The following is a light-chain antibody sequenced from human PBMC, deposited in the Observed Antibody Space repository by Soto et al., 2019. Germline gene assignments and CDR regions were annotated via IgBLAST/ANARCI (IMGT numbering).Light chain of an antibody. Sequence: ILCAQTPGTLSLSPVSSATLSCRATQSVTNNFLGWYQQKPGKAPKLLIYGASKRDTGIPDRFSGSGSGTDFTVTISRLEPEDFAMYYCQQARSLPYTFGQGTQVEIK. CDR1: QSVTNNF. CDR2: GAS. J-gene: IGKJ2*01. V-gene: IGKV3-20*01. CDR3: QQARSLPYT.